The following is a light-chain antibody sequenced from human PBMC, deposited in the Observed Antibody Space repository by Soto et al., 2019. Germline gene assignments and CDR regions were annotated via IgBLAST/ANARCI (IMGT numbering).Light chain of an antibody. V-gene: IGKV3-20*01. J-gene: IGKJ4*01. Sequence: EIVLMQSPGTLSLSPGERATLSCRASQSVSSSYLAWYQQKPGQAPRLLIYGASSRATGIPDRFSGSGSGTDFTLTISRLEPEDFAVYYCQQYGSSPLLTFGGGTKVDIK. CDR1: QSVSSSY. CDR3: QQYGSSPLLT. CDR2: GAS.